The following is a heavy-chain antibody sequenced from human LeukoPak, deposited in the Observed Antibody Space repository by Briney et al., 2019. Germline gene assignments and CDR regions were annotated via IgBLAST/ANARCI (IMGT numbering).Heavy chain of an antibody. CDR1: GYTFSGYY. CDR2: INPNTGRT. V-gene: IGHV1-2*02. CDR3: ARDLKMGYSSGRYSWGTGSSNDY. Sequence: AASVKVSCKASGYTFSGYYMHWVRQAPGQGLEWMGWINPNTGRTNYAQNFQGRVTMTSDTSISTAYMELRSLRSDDTAVYYCARDLKMGYSSGRYSWGTGSSNDYWGQGTLVTVSS. J-gene: IGHJ4*02. D-gene: IGHD6-19*01.